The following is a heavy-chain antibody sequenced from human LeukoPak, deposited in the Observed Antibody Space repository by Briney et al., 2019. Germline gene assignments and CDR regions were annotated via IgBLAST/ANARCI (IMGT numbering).Heavy chain of an antibody. Sequence: GGSLRLSCEVSGFTFSNYAMQWLRQTPGKGLEWVAFIRSDGTHIHYLDSVKDRFTISRDNSKNTLYLQMNSLRAEDTAVYYCAKGGHSSSWYFDYWGQGTLVTVSS. V-gene: IGHV3-30*02. CDR3: AKGGHSSSWYFDY. CDR1: GFTFSNYA. D-gene: IGHD6-13*01. J-gene: IGHJ4*02. CDR2: IRSDGTHI.